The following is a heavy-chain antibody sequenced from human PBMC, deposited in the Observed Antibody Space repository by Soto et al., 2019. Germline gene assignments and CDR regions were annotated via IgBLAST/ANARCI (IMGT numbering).Heavy chain of an antibody. J-gene: IGHJ4*02. CDR1: GFSLSNARMG. Sequence: QVTLKESGPVLVKPTETLTLTCTVSGFSLSNARMGVSWIRQPSGKALEWLAHIFSNDEKSYSTSLKSRLTISKDTSKSQVVLTMTNMDPVDTATYYCARTLKGFWSGYSNFDYWGQGTLVTVSS. V-gene: IGHV2-26*01. CDR3: ARTLKGFWSGYSNFDY. CDR2: IFSNDEK. D-gene: IGHD3-3*01.